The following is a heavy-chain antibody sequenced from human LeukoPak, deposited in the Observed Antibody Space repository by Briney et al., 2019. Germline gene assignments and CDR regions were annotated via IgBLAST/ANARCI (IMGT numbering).Heavy chain of an antibody. J-gene: IGHJ4*02. D-gene: IGHD3-16*02. CDR1: GFTFSSYW. CDR3: ATGSRYDYVWGSYRSPFDY. CDR2: IKQDGSEK. Sequence: QPGGSLRLSCAASGFTFSSYWMSWVRQAPGKGLEWVANIKQDGSEKYYVDSVKGRFTISRDNAKNSLYLQMNSLRAEDTAVYYCATGSRYDYVWGSYRSPFDYWGQGTLVTVSS. V-gene: IGHV3-7*01.